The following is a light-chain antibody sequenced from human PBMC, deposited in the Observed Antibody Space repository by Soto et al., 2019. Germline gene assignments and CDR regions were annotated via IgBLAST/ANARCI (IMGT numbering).Light chain of an antibody. V-gene: IGKV1-39*01. CDR1: QSIATY. CDR3: QQSFDTSPT. Sequence: DIQMTQSPSALSASVGDRVTITCRASQSIATYVNWYQQQPGKVPKFLIYASSTLQSGVPSRFSGSGSGTEFTLTISSLQPEDFVTYYCQQSFDTSPTFGQGTKVEIK. CDR2: ASS. J-gene: IGKJ2*01.